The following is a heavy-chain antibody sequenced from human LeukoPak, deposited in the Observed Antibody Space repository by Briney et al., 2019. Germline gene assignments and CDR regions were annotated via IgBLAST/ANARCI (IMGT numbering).Heavy chain of an antibody. J-gene: IGHJ4*02. CDR1: GFTFSSYW. V-gene: IGHV3-7*03. CDR3: ARSRITMVRGVWYYFDY. Sequence: GGSLRLSCAASGFTFSSYWMSWVRQAPGKGLEWVANIKQDGSEKYYVDSVKGRFTISRDNAKNSLYLQMNSLRAEDTAVYYCARSRITMVRGVWYYFDYWGQGTLVTVSS. CDR2: IKQDGSEK. D-gene: IGHD3-10*01.